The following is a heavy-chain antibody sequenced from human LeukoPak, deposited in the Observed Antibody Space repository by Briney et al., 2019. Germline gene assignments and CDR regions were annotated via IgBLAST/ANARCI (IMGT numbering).Heavy chain of an antibody. D-gene: IGHD4-11*01. CDR2: IYTSGST. V-gene: IGHV4-61*02. CDR1: GGSISSGSYY. Sequence: SETLSLTCTVSGGSISSGSYYWSWIRQPAGKGLEWIGRIYTSGSTNYNPSLKSRVTISVDTSKNQFSLKLSSVTAADTAVYYCARGTTTVTNWGQGTLVTVSS. CDR3: ARGTTTVTN. J-gene: IGHJ4*02.